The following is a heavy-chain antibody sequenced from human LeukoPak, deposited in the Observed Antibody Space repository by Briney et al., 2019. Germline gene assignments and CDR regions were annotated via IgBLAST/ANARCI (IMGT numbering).Heavy chain of an antibody. CDR1: GYTFTGYY. V-gene: IGHV1-2*02. J-gene: IGHJ3*02. CDR3: ASTLVGATTRAFDI. D-gene: IGHD1-26*01. CDR2: INPNSGGT. Sequence: ASVKVSCKASGYTFTGYYMHWVRQAPGQGLEWMGWINPNSGGTNYAQKFQGRVTMTRDTSISTAYMELSRLRSDDTAVYYCASTLVGATTRAFDIWGQGTMVTVSS.